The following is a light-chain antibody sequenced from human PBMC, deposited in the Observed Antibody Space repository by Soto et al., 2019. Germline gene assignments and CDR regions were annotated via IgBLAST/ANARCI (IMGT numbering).Light chain of an antibody. CDR1: SSDVGNHNL. CDR2: EGT. CDR3: CSYAGSRTVV. V-gene: IGLV2-23*01. Sequence: QSALTQPASVSGSPGQSITISCTGTSSDVGNHNLVSWYQHHPGKAPKLMIYEGTKRPSGVSNRFSGSKSGNTASLTISGLQAEDEAEYHCCSYAGSRTVVFGGGTKLTVL. J-gene: IGLJ2*01.